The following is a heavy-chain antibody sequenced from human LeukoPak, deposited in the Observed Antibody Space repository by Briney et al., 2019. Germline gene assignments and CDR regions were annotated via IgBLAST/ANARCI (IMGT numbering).Heavy chain of an antibody. Sequence: GGSLRLSCAASGFTFSNAWMNWVRQAPGKGLEWVGRIKSKTDGGTTDYAAPVKGRFTISRDDSKNTLYLQMNSLKTEDTAVYYCTTLSSYYDSSGYYQPFDYWGQGTLVTVSS. CDR3: TTLSSYYDSSGYYQPFDY. D-gene: IGHD3-22*01. J-gene: IGHJ4*02. V-gene: IGHV3-15*07. CDR2: IKSKTDGGTT. CDR1: GFTFSNAW.